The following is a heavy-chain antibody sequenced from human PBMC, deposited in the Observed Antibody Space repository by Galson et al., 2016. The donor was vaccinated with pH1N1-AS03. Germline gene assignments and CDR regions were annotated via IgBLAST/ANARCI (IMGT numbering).Heavy chain of an antibody. CDR2: VNPSAGTA. D-gene: IGHD5-12*01. V-gene: IGHV1-46*01. CDR3: ARMATDGIIIVAAPFDY. Sequence: SVKVSCKASGYIFTSHYMHWVRQAPGQGLEWVGIVNPSAGTAMYAQKFQGRVSMSRNTSTSSVYMEVTSLRSEDTAMYFCARMATDGIIIVAAPFDYWGQGTLVTVSS. CDR1: GYIFTSHY. J-gene: IGHJ4*02.